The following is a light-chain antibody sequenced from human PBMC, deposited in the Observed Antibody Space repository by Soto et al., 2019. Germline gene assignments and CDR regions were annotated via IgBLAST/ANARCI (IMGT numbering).Light chain of an antibody. CDR3: QQTNIFPYT. CDR2: AAS. V-gene: IGKV1D-12*01. CDR1: QGISSW. J-gene: IGKJ2*01. Sequence: DIQMPQSPSSVSASVGDRVTFTCRASQGISSWLAWYQQKPGKAPKLLIYAASTLQGAVPSRFSGRGSGTDFSLSISSLQPEDFATYYCQQTNIFPYTFGQGTKLEIK.